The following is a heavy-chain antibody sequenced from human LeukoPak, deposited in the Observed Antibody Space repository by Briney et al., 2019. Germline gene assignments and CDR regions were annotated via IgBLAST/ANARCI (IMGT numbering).Heavy chain of an antibody. CDR3: VSRISKACFD. CDR1: GGSISSSSYY. Sequence: SETLSLTCTVSGGSISSSSYYWGWIRQPPGRGLEWIGSIYYSGSTYYNPSLKSRVTISVDTSKNQFSLKLSSVTAADTAVYYCVSRISKACFDWGQGTQVTVSS. V-gene: IGHV4-39*07. J-gene: IGHJ4*02. CDR2: IYYSGST. D-gene: IGHD3-3*02.